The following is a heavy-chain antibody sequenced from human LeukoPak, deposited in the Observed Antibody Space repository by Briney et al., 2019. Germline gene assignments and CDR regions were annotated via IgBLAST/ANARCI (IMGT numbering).Heavy chain of an antibody. Sequence: PGGSLRLSCSASGFTLNSYVMHWVRQAPGKGLEYVSGIRGDGASTYYADSVKGRFTISRDNSKNTLYLQMNSLRAEDTAVYYCANPQWGQGTLVTVSS. J-gene: IGHJ4*02. V-gene: IGHV3-64*04. CDR1: GFTLNSYV. CDR3: ANPQ. CDR2: IRGDGAST.